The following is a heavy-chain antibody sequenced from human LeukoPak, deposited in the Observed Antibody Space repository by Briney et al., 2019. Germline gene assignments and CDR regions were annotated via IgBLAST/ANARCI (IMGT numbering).Heavy chain of an antibody. CDR3: ANFYRRGYSGYESGFDY. CDR1: RFTFNSYA. CDR2: VSGNGAGT. V-gene: IGHV3-23*01. Sequence: RPGGSLRLSCAASRFTFNSYAMSWVRQAPGKGLEWVSGVSGNGAGTYYADSVKGRFTISRDNSKNMLYLQMNSLRAEDTAVYYCANFYRRGYSGYESGFDYWGQGTLVTVSS. J-gene: IGHJ4*02. D-gene: IGHD5-12*01.